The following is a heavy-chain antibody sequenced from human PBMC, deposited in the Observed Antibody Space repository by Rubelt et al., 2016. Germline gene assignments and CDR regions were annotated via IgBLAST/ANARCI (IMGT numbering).Heavy chain of an antibody. CDR2: IRYDGSNK. CDR3: AKGAGIAVAGYFDY. D-gene: IGHD6-19*01. J-gene: IGHJ4*02. Sequence: VQLVESGGGVVQPGGSLRLSCAASGFTFSSYGMHWVRQAPGKGLEWVAFIRYDGSNKYYADSVKGRFTISRENSKNTLYLQMNSLRAEDTAVYYCAKGAGIAVAGYFDYWGQGTLVTVSS. CDR1: GFTFSSYG. V-gene: IGHV3-30*02.